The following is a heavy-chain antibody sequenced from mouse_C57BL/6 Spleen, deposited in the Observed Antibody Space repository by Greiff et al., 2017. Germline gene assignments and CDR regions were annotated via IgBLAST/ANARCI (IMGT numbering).Heavy chain of an antibody. CDR3: AREEDGYDGGAWFAY. CDR2: ISYDGSN. V-gene: IGHV3-6*01. Sequence: EVKLVESGPGLVKPSQSLSLTCSVTGYSITSGYYWNWIRQFPGNKLEWMGYISYDGSNNYNPSLKNRISITRDTSKNQFFLKLNSVTTEDTATYYCAREEDGYDGGAWFAYWGQGTLVTVSA. CDR1: GYSITSGYY. D-gene: IGHD2-2*01. J-gene: IGHJ3*01.